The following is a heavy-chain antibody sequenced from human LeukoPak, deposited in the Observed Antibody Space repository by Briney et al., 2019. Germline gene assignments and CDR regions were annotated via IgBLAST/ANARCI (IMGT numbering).Heavy chain of an antibody. D-gene: IGHD5-12*01. Sequence: GGSLRLSCAASGFTFSSYAMSWVRQAPGKGLEWVSAISGSGGRTNYADSVKGRFTISRDNSKNTLYLQMNSLRAEDTAVYYCAKRSGYSGYDSPFDYWGQGTLVTVSP. V-gene: IGHV3-23*01. J-gene: IGHJ4*02. CDR2: ISGSGGRT. CDR3: AKRSGYSGYDSPFDY. CDR1: GFTFSSYA.